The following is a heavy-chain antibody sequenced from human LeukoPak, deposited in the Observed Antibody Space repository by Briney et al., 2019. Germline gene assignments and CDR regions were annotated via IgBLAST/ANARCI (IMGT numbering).Heavy chain of an antibody. D-gene: IGHD3-3*01. J-gene: IGHJ4*02. CDR2: ISSSCSYI. CDR1: GFTFSSYS. CDR3: ARDHSTIFGVVTTVDY. Sequence: PGGPLRLSCVVSGFTFSSYSMNWVRQAPGKGLEWVSFISSSCSYIYYADSVKGRFTISRDNAKNSLYLQMNSLRAEDTAVYYCARDHSTIFGVVTTVDYWGQGTLVTVSS. V-gene: IGHV3-21*06.